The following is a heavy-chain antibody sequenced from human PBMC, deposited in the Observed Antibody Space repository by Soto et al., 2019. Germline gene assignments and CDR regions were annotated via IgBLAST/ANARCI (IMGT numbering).Heavy chain of an antibody. V-gene: IGHV1-8*01. J-gene: IGHJ6*03. CDR2: MNPNSGNT. Sequence: ASVKVSCKASGYTFTSYDINWVRQATGQGLEWMGWMNPNSGNTGYAQKFQGRVTMTRNTSISTAYMELSSLRSEDTAVYYCARGTKLRFLEWFPTRTYYYYMDVWGKGTTVTVSS. CDR3: ARGTKLRFLEWFPTRTYYYYMDV. D-gene: IGHD3-3*01. CDR1: GYTFTSYD.